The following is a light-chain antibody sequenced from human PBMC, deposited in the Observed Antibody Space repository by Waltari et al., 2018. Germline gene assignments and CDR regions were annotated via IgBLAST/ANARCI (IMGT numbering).Light chain of an antibody. J-gene: IGKJ1*01. CDR1: QSISRY. CDR3: QHYVRLPVT. CDR2: GAS. V-gene: IGKV3-20*01. Sequence: EIVFPQSPVTLSLSPGERATLSCRASQSISRYLAWYQQKPGQAPRLLIFGASSRATGIPDRFSGSGFGTDFSLTISRLEPEDFAVYSCQHYVRLPVTFGQGTKVEIK.